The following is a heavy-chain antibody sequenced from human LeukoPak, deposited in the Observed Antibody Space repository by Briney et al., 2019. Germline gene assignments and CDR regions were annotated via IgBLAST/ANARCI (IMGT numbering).Heavy chain of an antibody. CDR1: GGSFSGYY. CDR2: INHSGST. Sequence: SETLSLTCAVYGGSFSGYYWSWIRQPPGKGLEWIGEINHSGSTNYNPSLKSRVTISVDTSKNQFSLKLSSVTAADTAVYYCARDRDSYSSGWYGIDYWGQGTLVTVSS. J-gene: IGHJ4*02. CDR3: ARDRDSYSSGWYGIDY. D-gene: IGHD6-19*01. V-gene: IGHV4-34*01.